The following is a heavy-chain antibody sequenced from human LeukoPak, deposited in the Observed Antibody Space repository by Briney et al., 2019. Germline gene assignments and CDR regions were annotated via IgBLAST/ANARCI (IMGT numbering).Heavy chain of an antibody. Sequence: GGSLRLSCAASGFTFTTYWIHWVRQAPGKGLVWVSCINGDGSTSRYADSVKGLFTISRDNAKNTLYLQMNSLRAEDTAVYYCSRGPYYGSRSYYYYGMDVWGQGTTVTVSS. CDR3: SRGPYYGSRSYYYYGMDV. CDR2: INGDGSTS. D-gene: IGHD3-10*01. CDR1: GFTFTTYW. V-gene: IGHV3-74*01. J-gene: IGHJ6*02.